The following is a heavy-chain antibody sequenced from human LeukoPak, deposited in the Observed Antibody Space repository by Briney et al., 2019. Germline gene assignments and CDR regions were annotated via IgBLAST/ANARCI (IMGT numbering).Heavy chain of an antibody. J-gene: IGHJ5*02. D-gene: IGHD5-24*01. Sequence: SETLSLTCTVSGDSITSYYWSWVRQPPGKGLEWIGYIYCTGSTNYNPSLKSRVTMSVDTSKNQFSLKLTSVTAADTAVYYCARGSRRSNWFDPWGQGTLVTVSS. V-gene: IGHV4-59*12. CDR2: IYCTGST. CDR3: ARGSRRSNWFDP. CDR1: GDSITSYY.